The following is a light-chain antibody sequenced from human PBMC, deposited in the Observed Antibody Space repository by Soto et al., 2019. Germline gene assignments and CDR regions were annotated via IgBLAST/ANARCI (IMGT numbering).Light chain of an antibody. CDR1: QSVSSY. CDR3: QQRYNWPWT. Sequence: EIVLTQSPATLSLSPGKRATLSCRASQSVSSYLAWYQQKPGQAPRLLIYEASRRATGIPARFSGSGSGTDFTLVISSLEPEDFAVYYCQQRYNWPWTFGQGTKVDIK. J-gene: IGKJ1*01. CDR2: EAS. V-gene: IGKV3-11*01.